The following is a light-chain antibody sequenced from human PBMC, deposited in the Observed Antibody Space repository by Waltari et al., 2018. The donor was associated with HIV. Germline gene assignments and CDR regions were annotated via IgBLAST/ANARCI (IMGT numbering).Light chain of an antibody. CDR3: QQSYSTPRT. Sequence: DIQMTQSPSSLSASVGDRVTITCRASQTIRNYLNWYQQKPGKAPNVLIYTASTLQSGVPSRFSGSGSVTDFTLTISSLQPEDSATYYCQQSYSTPRTFGQGTKVEIK. V-gene: IGKV1-39*01. CDR1: QTIRNY. CDR2: TAS. J-gene: IGKJ1*01.